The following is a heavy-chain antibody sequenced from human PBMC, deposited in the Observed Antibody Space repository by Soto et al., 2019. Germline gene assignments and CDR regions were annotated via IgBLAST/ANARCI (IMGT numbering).Heavy chain of an antibody. V-gene: IGHV4-31*03. D-gene: IGHD1-1*01. CDR1: GGSLSSGAVGSY. CDR2: IYYSGTT. J-gene: IGHJ4*02. Sequence: QVQLQESGPGLVKPSQTLSLICIVSGGSLSSGAVGSYWTWIRQHPGKGLEWIGYIYYSGTTYYNPSLKSSPTRSMDTWENQCSLELAAVTAADTAIYFWASGHDAYKVRYWGQGTLVTVSS. CDR3: ASGHDAYKVRY.